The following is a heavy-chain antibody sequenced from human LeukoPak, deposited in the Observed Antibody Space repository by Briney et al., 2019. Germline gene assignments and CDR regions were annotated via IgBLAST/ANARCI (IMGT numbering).Heavy chain of an antibody. CDR1: GGFFSGYY. CDR2: INHSGST. Sequence: PSETLSLTCAVYGGFFSGYYWIWIRQPPGKGLEWIGEINHSGSTNYNPSLKSRVTISVDTSKNQSSLKLSSVTAADTALYYCARSCSGNNTYYCYGMDVWGQGTTVTVSS. V-gene: IGHV4-34*01. CDR3: ARSCSGNNTYYCYGMDV. J-gene: IGHJ6*02. D-gene: IGHD3-10*02.